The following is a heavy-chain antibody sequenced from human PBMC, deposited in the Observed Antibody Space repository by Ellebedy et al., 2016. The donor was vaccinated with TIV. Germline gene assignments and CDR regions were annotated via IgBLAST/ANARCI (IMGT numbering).Heavy chain of an antibody. D-gene: IGHD3-10*01. Sequence: GESLKISCAASGFTFSSYAMSWVRQAPGKGLEWVSAIRGSGGSTYYADSVKGRFTISRDNSKNTLYLQMNSLRAEDTAVYYCAKGNHFDYWGQGTLVTVSS. V-gene: IGHV3-23*01. CDR2: IRGSGGST. CDR1: GFTFSSYA. J-gene: IGHJ4*02. CDR3: AKGNHFDY.